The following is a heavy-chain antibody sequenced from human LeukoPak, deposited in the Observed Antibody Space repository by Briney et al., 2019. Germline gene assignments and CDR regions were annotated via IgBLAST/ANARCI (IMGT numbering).Heavy chain of an antibody. Sequence: GRSLRLSCAASGFTFSSYAMHWVRQAPGKGLEWVAVISYDGSNKYYADSVKGRFTISRDNSKNTLYLQMNSLRAEDTAVYYCAKSGCSSTSCYYGMGVWGQGTTVTVSS. CDR1: GFTFSSYA. CDR3: AKSGCSSTSCYYGMGV. J-gene: IGHJ6*02. CDR2: ISYDGSNK. V-gene: IGHV3-30-3*01. D-gene: IGHD2-2*01.